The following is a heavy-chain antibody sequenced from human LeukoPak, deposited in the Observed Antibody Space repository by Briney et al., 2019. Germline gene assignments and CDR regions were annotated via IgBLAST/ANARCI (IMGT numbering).Heavy chain of an antibody. CDR2: IYTPGST. Sequence: PSETLSLTCTVSGGSISSYHWSWIRQPAGKGLEWIGHIYTPGSTKYNPSLKSRVTMSVDTSKNQFSLKLSSVTAADTAVYYCARDVYEQWLPGAFDYWGQGTLVTVSS. CDR1: GGSISSYH. J-gene: IGHJ4*02. D-gene: IGHD6-19*01. V-gene: IGHV4-4*07. CDR3: ARDVYEQWLPGAFDY.